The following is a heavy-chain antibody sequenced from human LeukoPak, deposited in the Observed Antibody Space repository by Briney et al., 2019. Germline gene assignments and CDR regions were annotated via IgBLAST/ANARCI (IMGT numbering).Heavy chain of an antibody. Sequence: GASVKVSCKASGYTFTGYYMHWVRQAPGQGLEWMGRINPNSGGTNYAQKFQGRVTMTRDTSISTAYMELSRLRSDDTAVYYCARDFRLRYCSSTSCPYNWFDPWGQGTLVTVSS. J-gene: IGHJ5*02. CDR2: INPNSGGT. CDR1: GYTFTGYY. CDR3: ARDFRLRYCSSTSCPYNWFDP. V-gene: IGHV1-2*06. D-gene: IGHD2-2*01.